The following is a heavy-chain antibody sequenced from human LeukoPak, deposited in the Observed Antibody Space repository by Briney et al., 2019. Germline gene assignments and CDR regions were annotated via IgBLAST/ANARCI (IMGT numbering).Heavy chain of an antibody. CDR3: ARDQEAFDY. J-gene: IGHJ4*02. CDR1: GYSFTSNY. CDR2: IYPRDGST. Sequence: ASVKVSFKASGYSFTSNYIHWVRQAPGRGLEWMGMIYPRDGSTSYAQKFQGRVTVTRDTSTSTVHMELSGLRSEDTAVYYCARDQEAFDYWGQGTLVTVSS. V-gene: IGHV1-46*01.